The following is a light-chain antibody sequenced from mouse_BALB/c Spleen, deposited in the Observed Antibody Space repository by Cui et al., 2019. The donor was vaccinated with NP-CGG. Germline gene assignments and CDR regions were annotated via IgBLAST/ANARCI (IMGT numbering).Light chain of an antibody. J-gene: IGLJ1*01. CDR1: TGAVTTSNY. CDR2: GTN. Sequence: QVVVTQGSALTTSPGATVTLTCCSSTGAVTTSNYANWVQEKPDHLFTGLIGGTNNRAPGVPARFSGSLIGDKAALTITGAQNEDEAIYFCALWYSNHWVFGGGAKLTVL. CDR3: ALWYSNHWV. V-gene: IGLV1*01.